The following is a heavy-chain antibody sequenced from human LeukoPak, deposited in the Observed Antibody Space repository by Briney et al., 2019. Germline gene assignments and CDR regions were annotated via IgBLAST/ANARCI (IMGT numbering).Heavy chain of an antibody. CDR3: ARFSRVQSSF. Sequence: GGSLRLSCVASGFTFSDYWMSWVRQAPGKGLEWVANIKYDGIDKQYVDSIKGRFTISRDNAKNTLYLQMDSLRVDDTAIYYCARFSRVQSSFWGQGTLVTVSS. J-gene: IGHJ4*02. D-gene: IGHD4/OR15-4a*01. CDR2: IKYDGIDK. V-gene: IGHV3-7*01. CDR1: GFTFSDYW.